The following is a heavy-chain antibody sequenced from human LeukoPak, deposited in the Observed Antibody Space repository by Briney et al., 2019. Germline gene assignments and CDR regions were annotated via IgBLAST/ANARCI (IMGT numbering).Heavy chain of an antibody. D-gene: IGHD3-10*01. CDR3: ARVVRGVYYFDY. J-gene: IGHJ4*02. Sequence: ASVKVSCKASGYTFTGYYMHWVRQAPGQGLXWMGWINPNSGGTNYAQKFQGRVTMTRDTSISTAYMELSRLRSDDTAVYYCARVVRGVYYFDYWGQGTLVTVSS. V-gene: IGHV1-2*02. CDR1: GYTFTGYY. CDR2: INPNSGGT.